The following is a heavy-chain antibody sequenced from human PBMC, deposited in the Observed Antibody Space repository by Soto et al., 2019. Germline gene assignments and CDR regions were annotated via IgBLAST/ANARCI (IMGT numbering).Heavy chain of an antibody. Sequence: QVQLQQWGAGLLKPSETLSLTCAVYGGSFSGYYWSWIRQPPGKGLEWIGEINHSGSTNYNPSLKRRVTISVDTSKTPFSLKLSSVTAADTAVYYCARGRRSSIYYYYYGMDVWGQGTTVTVSS. J-gene: IGHJ6*02. V-gene: IGHV4-34*01. D-gene: IGHD3-16*02. CDR2: INHSGST. CDR3: ARGRRSSIYYYYYGMDV. CDR1: GGSFSGYY.